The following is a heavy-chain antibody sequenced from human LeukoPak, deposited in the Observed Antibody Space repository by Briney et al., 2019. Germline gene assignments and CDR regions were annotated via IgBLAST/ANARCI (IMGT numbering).Heavy chain of an antibody. D-gene: IGHD3-10*01. J-gene: IGHJ6*03. CDR2: ISAYNGNT. CDR3: ARLSGSGSYYILYYYYYMDV. Sequence: GASVKVSCKASGYTFTSYGISWVRQAPGQGLEWMGWISAYNGNTNYAQKLQGRVTMTTDTSTSTAYMELRSLRSDDTAVYYCARLSGSGSYYILYYYYYMDVWGKGTTVTISS. CDR1: GYTFTSYG. V-gene: IGHV1-18*01.